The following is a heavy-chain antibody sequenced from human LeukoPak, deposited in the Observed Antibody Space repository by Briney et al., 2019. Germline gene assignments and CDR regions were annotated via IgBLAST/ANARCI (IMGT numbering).Heavy chain of an antibody. J-gene: IGHJ4*02. CDR3: ARVSWYSADSNCYFGRGEGPDFDY. CDR1: GYSCTNYG. V-gene: IGHV1-18*01. D-gene: IGHD3-22*01. CDR2: VSAYIGNT. Sequence: ASVKVSCKASGYSCTNYGISWVRQPPGPGLGWMGWVSAYIGNTNYAQQLQGRVTMTTDTSTSTAYTELRSLRSDDTAVYFCARVSWYSADSNCYFGRGEGPDFDYWGQGTLVTVSS.